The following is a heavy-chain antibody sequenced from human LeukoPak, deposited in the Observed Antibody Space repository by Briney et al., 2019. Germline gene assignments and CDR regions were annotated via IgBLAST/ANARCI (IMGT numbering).Heavy chain of an antibody. CDR2: IYYTGVT. V-gene: IGHV4-39*07. Sequence: SETLSLTCTVSGGYIITSGHYWGWTRQPPGKGLEWIGSIYYTGVTSTNPFFRSRMSISVDTSKNQFSLNLTSVTAADAAVYYCARERSSSGGHNWFDPWGQGTLVTVSS. CDR3: ARERSSSGGHNWFDP. CDR1: GGYIITSGHY. D-gene: IGHD4-23*01. J-gene: IGHJ5*02.